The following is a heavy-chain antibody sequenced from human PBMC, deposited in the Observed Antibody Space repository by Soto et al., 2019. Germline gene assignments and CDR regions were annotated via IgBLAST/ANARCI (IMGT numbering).Heavy chain of an antibody. V-gene: IGHV3-23*01. CDR1: GVTFSSYA. Sequence: GGSLRLSCAGSGVTFSSYAMRWFRQSPGKGLEWVSAISGSGGSTYYADSVKGRFTISRDNSKNTLYLQMNSLRAEDTAVYYCAKVGFPFYYMDVWGKGTTVTVSS. CDR2: ISGSGGST. CDR3: AKVGFPFYYMDV. J-gene: IGHJ6*03. D-gene: IGHD3-10*01.